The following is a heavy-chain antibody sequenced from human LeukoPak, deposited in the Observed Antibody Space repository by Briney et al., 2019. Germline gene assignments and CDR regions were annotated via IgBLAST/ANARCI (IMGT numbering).Heavy chain of an antibody. Sequence: ASVKVSCKASGCTFTSYDINWVRQATGQGLEWMGWINPNSGGTNYAQKFQGWVTMTRDTSISTAYMELSRLRSDDTAVYYCARGCNSNYAPCDYYYGMDVWGQGTTVTVSS. D-gene: IGHD4-11*01. CDR1: GCTFTSYD. CDR3: ARGCNSNYAPCDYYYGMDV. V-gene: IGHV1-2*04. J-gene: IGHJ6*02. CDR2: INPNSGGT.